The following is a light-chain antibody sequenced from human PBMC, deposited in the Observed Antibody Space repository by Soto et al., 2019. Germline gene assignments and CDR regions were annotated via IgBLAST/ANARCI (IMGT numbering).Light chain of an antibody. CDR1: QSVSSSY. CDR3: QQRSNWPSIT. CDR2: GAV. Sequence: EIVLTQSPGTLSLSPGERATLSCRASQSVSSSYLAWYQRKPGQAPRLLIYGAVTRATGVPARFSGSGSGTDFTLTISSLEPEDFAVYYCQQRSNWPSITFGQGTRLEIK. J-gene: IGKJ5*01. V-gene: IGKV3D-20*02.